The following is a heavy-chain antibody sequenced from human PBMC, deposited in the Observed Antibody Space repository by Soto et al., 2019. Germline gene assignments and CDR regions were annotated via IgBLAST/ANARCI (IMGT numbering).Heavy chain of an antibody. D-gene: IGHD3-22*01. V-gene: IGHV3-74*01. CDR2: INSDGSST. CDR1: GFTFSSYW. CDR3: ARSEYYDSTDLGY. Sequence: GGSLRLSCAASGFTFSSYWMHWVRQAPGKGLVWVSPINSDGSSTSYADSVKGRFTISRDNAKNTLYLQMNSLRAEDTAVYYCARSEYYDSTDLGYWGQGTLVTAPQ. J-gene: IGHJ4*02.